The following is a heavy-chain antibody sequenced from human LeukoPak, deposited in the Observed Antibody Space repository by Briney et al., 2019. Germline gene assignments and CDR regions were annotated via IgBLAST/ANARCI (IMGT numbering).Heavy chain of an antibody. Sequence: ASVKVSCKASGYTFTGYYMHWVRQAPGQGLEWMGWINPNSGGTNYAQKFQGRVTMTRDTSTSTLYMELSSLRSEDTAVYYCARGYCGSTTCYTGWKQLWPDDYWGQGTLVTVSS. J-gene: IGHJ4*02. V-gene: IGHV1-2*02. CDR2: INPNSGGT. CDR3: ARGYCGSTTCYTGWKQLWPDDY. CDR1: GYTFTGYY. D-gene: IGHD2-2*02.